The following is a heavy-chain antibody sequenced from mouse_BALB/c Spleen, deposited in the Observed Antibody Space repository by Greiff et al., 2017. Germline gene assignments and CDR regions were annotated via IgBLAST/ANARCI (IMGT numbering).Heavy chain of an antibody. Sequence: EVKLMESGPGLVKPSQSLSLTCTVTGYSITSDYAWNWIRQFPGNKLEWMGYISYSGSTSYNPSLKSRISITRDTSKNQFFLQLNSVTTEDTATYYCARLTGETYYFDYWGQGTTLTVSS. CDR3: ARLTGETYYFDY. CDR1: GYSITSDYA. CDR2: ISYSGST. J-gene: IGHJ2*01. V-gene: IGHV3-2*02.